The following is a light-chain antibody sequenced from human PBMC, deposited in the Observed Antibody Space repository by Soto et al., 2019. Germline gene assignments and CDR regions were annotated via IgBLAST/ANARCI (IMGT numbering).Light chain of an antibody. V-gene: IGLV1-47*01. CDR3: AAWDDSLSGLWV. CDR2: RNN. J-gene: IGLJ3*02. CDR1: SSNIGSNY. Sequence: QPVLTQPPSASGTPGQRVTISCSGSSSNIGSNYVYWYRQLPGTAPNLLIYRNNQRPSGVPDRFSGSKSGTSASLAISGLRSEDEADYYCAAWDDSLSGLWVFGGGTKLTVL.